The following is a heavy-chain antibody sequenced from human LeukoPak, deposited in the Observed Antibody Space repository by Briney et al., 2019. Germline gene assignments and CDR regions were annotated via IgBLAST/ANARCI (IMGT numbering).Heavy chain of an antibody. Sequence: GGSLRLSCAASGFTFSSYWMHWVRQAPGKGLVWVSRINSDGSSTSYADSVKGRFTISRDNYLQMNSLRAEDTAVYYCARDKSSGYEFDYWGQGTLVTVSS. CDR2: INSDGSST. CDR1: GFTFSSYW. D-gene: IGHD3-22*01. J-gene: IGHJ4*02. CDR3: ARDKSSGYEFDY. V-gene: IGHV3-74*01.